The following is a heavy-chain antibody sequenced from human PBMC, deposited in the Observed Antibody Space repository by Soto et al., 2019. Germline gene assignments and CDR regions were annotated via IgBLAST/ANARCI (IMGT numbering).Heavy chain of an antibody. Sequence: GASVKVSCKASGNSFTTYYMHWVRQAPGQGLEWMGIINPSGGRTTYAQKFQGRVTMTRDTSTSTFHMELSSLTSEDTAVYYCAGRYHYDSSGYYDYWGQGTLVTVSS. J-gene: IGHJ4*02. CDR3: AGRYHYDSSGYYDY. CDR2: INPSGGRT. V-gene: IGHV1-46*01. CDR1: GNSFTTYY. D-gene: IGHD3-22*01.